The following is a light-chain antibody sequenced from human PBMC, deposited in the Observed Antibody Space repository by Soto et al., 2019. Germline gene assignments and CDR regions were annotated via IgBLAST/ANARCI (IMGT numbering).Light chain of an antibody. V-gene: IGKV1-5*01. CDR1: QSISRS. CDR3: QQYSDFLIS. Sequence: DIQMTQSPSILSASVGDRVTITCRASQSISRSLAWYQQKPGKAPNLLIYDASSLEGGVPSRFSGSGFGTEFTLTITNLQPADFATYYCQQYSDFLISFGPGTTVDFK. CDR2: DAS. J-gene: IGKJ3*01.